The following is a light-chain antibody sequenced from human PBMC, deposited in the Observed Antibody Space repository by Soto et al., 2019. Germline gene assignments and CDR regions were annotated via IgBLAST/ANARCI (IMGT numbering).Light chain of an antibody. CDR1: SGDVGAYKY. V-gene: IGLV2-8*01. CDR2: EVS. Sequence: QSALTQPPSASGSPGQSVTISCTGTSGDVGAYKYVSWYQQYPGKAPKLMIYEVSKRPSGVPDRFSGSKSGNTASLTVSGLQAEDEADYYCTSDVGSNSWVFGGGTKLTVL. CDR3: TSDVGSNSWV. J-gene: IGLJ3*02.